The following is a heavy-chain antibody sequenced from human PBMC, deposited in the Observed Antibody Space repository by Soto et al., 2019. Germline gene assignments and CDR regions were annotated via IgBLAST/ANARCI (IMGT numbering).Heavy chain of an antibody. J-gene: IGHJ4*02. Sequence: EVQLVESGGGLVQPGGSLRLSCVGSGFTVNSSYMNWVRQAPGKCPEWVSLIHTNGNTYYADSVKGRFTISRDNSKNTLYLQINSLRAEDTAVYFCARGGSGYDFFEFWGQGTLVTVSS. CDR2: IHTNGNT. CDR1: GFTVNSSY. V-gene: IGHV3-66*01. D-gene: IGHD5-12*01. CDR3: ARGGSGYDFFEF.